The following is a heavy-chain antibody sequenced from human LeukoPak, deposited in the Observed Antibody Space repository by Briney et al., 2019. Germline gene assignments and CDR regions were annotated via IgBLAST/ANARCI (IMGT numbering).Heavy chain of an antibody. Sequence: MPSETLSLTCTVSGDSVSSSSYYWGWIRQPPGKGLEWIGSIYYSGTTSYNPSLKSRVTISVDTSKNQFSLMPTSMTASDTAVYFCGGAATGTVGWFDPWGQGTLVTVSS. J-gene: IGHJ5*02. CDR2: IYYSGTT. CDR3: GGAATGTVGWFDP. CDR1: GDSVSSSSYY. V-gene: IGHV4-39*01. D-gene: IGHD6-13*01.